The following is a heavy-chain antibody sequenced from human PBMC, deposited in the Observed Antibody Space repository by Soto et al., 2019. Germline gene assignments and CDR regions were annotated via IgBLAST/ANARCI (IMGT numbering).Heavy chain of an antibody. Sequence: GGSLRLSCTASGFTFTSYGMGWVRQAPGKGLQWVSTIRGDGGQTHYTDSVKGRFSISRDNSKNTAYLQMDSLRAEDTAMYFCARDVGLDSDDFFAYWGQGTQVTVSS. CDR2: IRGDGGQT. D-gene: IGHD3-9*01. V-gene: IGHV3-23*01. CDR1: GFTFTSYG. CDR3: ARDVGLDSDDFFAY. J-gene: IGHJ4*02.